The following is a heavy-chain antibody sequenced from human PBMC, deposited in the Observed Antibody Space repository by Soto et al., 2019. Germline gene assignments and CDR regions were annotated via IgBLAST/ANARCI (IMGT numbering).Heavy chain of an antibody. CDR1: GFTFSSYA. D-gene: IGHD6-25*01. Sequence: GGSLRLSCAASGFTFSSYAMHWVRQAPGKGLEWVAVISYDGSNKYYADSVKGRFTISRDNSKNTLYLQMNSLRAEDTAVYYCARGLRFGGYKRVCYFDYWGQGTLVTVSS. V-gene: IGHV3-30-3*01. J-gene: IGHJ4*02. CDR3: ARGLRFGGYKRVCYFDY. CDR2: ISYDGSNK.